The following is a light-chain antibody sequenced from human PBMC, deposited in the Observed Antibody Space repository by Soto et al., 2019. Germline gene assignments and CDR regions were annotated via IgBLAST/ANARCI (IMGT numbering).Light chain of an antibody. CDR2: DVI. V-gene: IGLV2-11*01. CDR3: CSYVGASIYV. CDR1: SSDVGGYNS. Sequence: QSVLTQPRSVSGSPGQSVTVSCIGTSSDVGGYNSVSWYQEHPGKAPKLMIYDVIKRPSRVPDLFSGSKSRNSASLTISGLLAEDEADYYCCSYVGASIYVFGTGTKV. J-gene: IGLJ1*01.